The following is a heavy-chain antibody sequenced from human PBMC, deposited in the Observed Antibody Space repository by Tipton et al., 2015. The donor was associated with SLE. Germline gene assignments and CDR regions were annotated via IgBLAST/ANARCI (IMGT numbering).Heavy chain of an antibody. Sequence: LKLSCTVSGGSISSYYWSWIRQPPGKGLEWIGYIYYSGSTNYNPSLKSRVTISVDTSKNQFPLKLSSVTAADTAVYYCARKAVAGHYDAFDIWGQGTMVTVSS. CDR3: ARKAVAGHYDAFDI. J-gene: IGHJ3*02. D-gene: IGHD6-19*01. CDR2: IYYSGST. CDR1: GGSISSYY. V-gene: IGHV4-59*01.